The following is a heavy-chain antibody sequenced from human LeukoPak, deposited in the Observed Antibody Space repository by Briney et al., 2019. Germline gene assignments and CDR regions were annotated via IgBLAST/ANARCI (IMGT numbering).Heavy chain of an antibody. V-gene: IGHV3-9*01. CDR1: GFTFDDYA. D-gene: IGHD1-1*01. CDR3: AKARRDNGFDY. Sequence: GGSLRLSCAASGFTFDDYAMHWVRQAPGKGLEWVSGVSWNSGNIGYADSVKGRFTISRDNAKKSLYLQMNSLRTGDTALYYCAKARRDNGFDYWGQGTLVTVSS. CDR2: VSWNSGNI. J-gene: IGHJ4*02.